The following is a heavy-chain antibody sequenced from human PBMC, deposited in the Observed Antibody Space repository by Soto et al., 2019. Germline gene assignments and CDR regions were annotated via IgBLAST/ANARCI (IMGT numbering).Heavy chain of an antibody. CDR3: XXXXXXXXXXXXGGYWYSRL. J-gene: IGHJ2*01. D-gene: IGHD2-15*01. V-gene: IGHV1-69*05. CDR1: GGTFNKYA. Sequence: QVQLVQSGAEMKKPGSSVKISCKTSGGTFNKYAISWMRQAPGQGLEWMGGIIPIFGTPDYAPKFRDRGXXXXXXXXXXXXXXXXXXXXXXXXXXXXXXXXXXXXXXXXGGYWYSRLWGRGTLVTVSS. CDR2: IIPIFGTP.